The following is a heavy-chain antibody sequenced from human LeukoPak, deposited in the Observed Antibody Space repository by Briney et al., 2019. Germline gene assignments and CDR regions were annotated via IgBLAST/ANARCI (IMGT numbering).Heavy chain of an antibody. CDR2: INWNSGSI. Sequence: GGSLRLSCAASGFTVSSNYMSWVRQAPGKGLEWVSGINWNSGSIGYADSVKGRFTISRDNAKNSLYLQMNSLRAEDTALYYCAKACDSYDSSADDYWGQGTLVTVSS. V-gene: IGHV3-9*01. CDR1: GFTVSSNY. D-gene: IGHD3-22*01. J-gene: IGHJ4*02. CDR3: AKACDSYDSSADDY.